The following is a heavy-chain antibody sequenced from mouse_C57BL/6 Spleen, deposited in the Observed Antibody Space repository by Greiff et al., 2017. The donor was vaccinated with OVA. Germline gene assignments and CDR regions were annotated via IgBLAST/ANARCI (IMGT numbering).Heavy chain of an antibody. D-gene: IGHD2-3*01. V-gene: IGHV1-42*01. J-gene: IGHJ1*03. CDR1: GYSFTGYY. CDR3: ARRIYDGYYGYFDV. Sequence: VQLQQSGPELVKPGASVKISCKASGYSFTGYYMNWVKQSPEKSLEWIGEINPSTGGTTYNQKFKAKATLTVDKSSSTAYMQLKSLTSEDSAVYYCARRIYDGYYGYFDVWGTGTTVTVSS. CDR2: INPSTGGT.